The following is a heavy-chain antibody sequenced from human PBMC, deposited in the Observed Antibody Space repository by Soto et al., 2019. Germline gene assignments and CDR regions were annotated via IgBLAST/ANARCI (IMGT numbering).Heavy chain of an antibody. CDR2: FSSSGGGT. D-gene: IGHD2-15*01. J-gene: IGHJ3*01. Sequence: CISQTPGKGLEWVSTFSSSGGGTYYADSVKGRFTISRDNSKNTLYLQMNSLRAEDTAVYYFMLASRKCHTASRHGLGFWGVGPLRTVSS. V-gene: IGHV3-23*01. CDR3: MLASRKCHTASRHGLGF.